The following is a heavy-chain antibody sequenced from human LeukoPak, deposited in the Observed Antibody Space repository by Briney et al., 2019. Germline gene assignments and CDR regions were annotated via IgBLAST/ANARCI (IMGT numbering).Heavy chain of an antibody. Sequence: GGSLRLSCAASGFTFSSFWMHWVRQAPGKGLVWVSRIKSNGSTNYADSVKGRFTISRDNAKNTVSLQMNSLRVEDTGVYYCARAPSEIGGYYPEYFRHWGQGTLVTVSS. CDR1: GFTFSSFW. CDR3: ARAPSEIGGYYPEYFRH. CDR2: IKSNGST. J-gene: IGHJ1*01. D-gene: IGHD3-22*01. V-gene: IGHV3-74*01.